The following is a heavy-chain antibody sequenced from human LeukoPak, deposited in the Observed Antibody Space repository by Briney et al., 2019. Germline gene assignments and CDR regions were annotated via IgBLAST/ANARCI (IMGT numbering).Heavy chain of an antibody. Sequence: SETLSLTCAVSGGSISSSDLWSWVRQPPGKGLEWIGEMYLSGTTHSNPSVKSRVTISIDKSKNQFFLNLSSVTAADTAVYYCAGLVGRYSSGLYYYYFDYWGQGTLVTVSS. V-gene: IGHV4-4*02. D-gene: IGHD3-22*01. J-gene: IGHJ4*02. CDR1: GGSISSSDL. CDR2: MYLSGTT. CDR3: AGLVGRYSSGLYYYYFDY.